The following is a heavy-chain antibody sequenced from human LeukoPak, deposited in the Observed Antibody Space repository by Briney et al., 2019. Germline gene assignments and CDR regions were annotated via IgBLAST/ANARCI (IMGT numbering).Heavy chain of an antibody. J-gene: IGHJ3*02. V-gene: IGHV1-2*02. CDR2: INLNSRGT. D-gene: IGHD2/OR15-2a*01. Sequence: ASVKVSCKASGYTFTDYYMHWVRQDPGPRLEWIGWINLNSRGTNYAQKFQGRVTMTRDTSISTAYMELNRLRSDDTAVYYCARERRGIDRAFDIWGQGTMVTVSS. CDR1: GYTFTDYY. CDR3: ARERRGIDRAFDI.